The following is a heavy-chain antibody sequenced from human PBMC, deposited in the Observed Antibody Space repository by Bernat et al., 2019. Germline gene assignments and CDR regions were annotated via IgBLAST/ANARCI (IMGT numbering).Heavy chain of an antibody. CDR1: GFTFSNAW. CDR2: IKSKTDGGTT. J-gene: IGHJ4*02. CDR3: TTVTSGGVWN. V-gene: IGHV3-15*01. Sequence: EVQLVESGGGLVKPGGSLRLSCAASGFTFSNAWMSWVRQAPGKGLEWGGRIKSKTDGGTTDYAAPVKGRFTFSRDDSKNTMYLQMNSLKMEDTAVYYCTTVTSGGVWNWGQGTLVTVSS. D-gene: IGHD2-8*02.